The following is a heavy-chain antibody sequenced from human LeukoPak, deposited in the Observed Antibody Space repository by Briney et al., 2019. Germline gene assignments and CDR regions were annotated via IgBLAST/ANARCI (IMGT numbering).Heavy chain of an antibody. CDR3: ARRGTDITGTPGDWFDP. D-gene: IGHD1-20*01. CDR2: ISAYNGNT. V-gene: IGHV1-18*01. J-gene: IGHJ5*02. Sequence: AASVKVSCKASGYTFTSYGISWVRQAPGQGLEWMGRISAYNGNTNYAQKLQGRVTMTTDTSTSTAYMELRSLRSDDTAVYYCARRGTDITGTPGDWFDPWGQGTLVTVSS. CDR1: GYTFTSYG.